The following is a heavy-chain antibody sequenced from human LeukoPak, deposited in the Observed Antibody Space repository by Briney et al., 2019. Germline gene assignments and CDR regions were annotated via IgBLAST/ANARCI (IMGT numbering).Heavy chain of an antibody. CDR2: INWNGGSR. J-gene: IGHJ4*02. Sequence: PGGSLRLSCAASGFTFDDYGMSWVRQAPGKGLEWVSGINWNGGSRGYADSVKGRFTMSRDNAKNSLYLQMNSLRAEDTAVYYCVRSVYNWNDVDYWGQGTLVTVSS. CDR1: GFTFDDYG. CDR3: VRSVYNWNDVDY. V-gene: IGHV3-20*04. D-gene: IGHD1-20*01.